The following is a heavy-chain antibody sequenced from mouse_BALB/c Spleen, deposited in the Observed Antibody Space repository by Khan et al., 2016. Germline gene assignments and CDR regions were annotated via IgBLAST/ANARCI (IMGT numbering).Heavy chain of an antibody. V-gene: IGHV1-26*01. CDR3: VRGSDYGSFDV. CDR2: VNPNNGGT. Sequence: EVQLQESGPDLVKPGASVKISCKASGYSFTGYYIHWVKQSHGKSLEWIGRVNPNNGGTSYIPKFKGKAVLTEDKSSSTAYMELRSLTFEDSAVXYCVRGSDYGSFDVWGTGTTVTVSS. D-gene: IGHD1-1*01. J-gene: IGHJ1*03. CDR1: GYSFTGYY.